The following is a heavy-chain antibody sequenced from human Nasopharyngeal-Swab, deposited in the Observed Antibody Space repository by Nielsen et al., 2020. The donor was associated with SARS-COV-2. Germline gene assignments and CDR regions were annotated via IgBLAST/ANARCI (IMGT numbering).Heavy chain of an antibody. Sequence: GESLKISCVASGYSFRTYGMSWVRQAPGKGLEWVSYISSSSSTIYYADSVKGRFTISRDNAKNSLYLQMNSLRDEDTAVYYCARAPVGYYYDSSGYVNAFDIWGQGTMVTVSS. D-gene: IGHD3-22*01. J-gene: IGHJ3*02. CDR1: GYSFRTYG. V-gene: IGHV3-48*02. CDR2: ISSSSSTI. CDR3: ARAPVGYYYDSSGYVNAFDI.